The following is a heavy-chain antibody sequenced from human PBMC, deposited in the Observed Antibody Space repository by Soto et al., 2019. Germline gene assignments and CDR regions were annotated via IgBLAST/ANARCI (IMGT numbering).Heavy chain of an antibody. CDR2: ISYDGSNK. CDR3: AKGSYFYDSSGGDAFDI. D-gene: IGHD3-22*01. J-gene: IGHJ3*02. V-gene: IGHV3-30*18. CDR1: GFTFSSYG. Sequence: GGSLRLSCAASGFTFSSYGMHWVRQAPGKGLEWVAVISYDGSNKYYADSVKGRFTISRDNSKNTLYLQMNSLRAEDTAVYYCAKGSYFYDSSGGDAFDIWGQGTMVTVSS.